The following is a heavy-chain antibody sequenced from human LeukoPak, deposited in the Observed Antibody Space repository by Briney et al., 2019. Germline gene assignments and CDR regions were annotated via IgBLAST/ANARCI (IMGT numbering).Heavy chain of an antibody. J-gene: IGHJ3*01. V-gene: IGHV3-74*01. D-gene: IGHD6-13*01. CDR2: INSDGSNT. Sequence: PGGSLRLSCAASGFTFSSYWMHWVRQAPGKGLVWVSRINSDGSNTRYADSVKGRFTISRDNAKNTLYLQMNSLRVDDTAVYYCTAGYSSNWNNAFDVWGQGTRVTVCS. CDR3: TAGYSSNWNNAFDV. CDR1: GFTFSSYW.